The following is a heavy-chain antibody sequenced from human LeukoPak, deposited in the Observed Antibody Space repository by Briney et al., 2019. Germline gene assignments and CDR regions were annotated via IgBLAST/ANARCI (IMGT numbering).Heavy chain of an antibody. CDR1: GFTFSSYW. CDR3: ARYYDRRSSSPPLDY. D-gene: IGHD3-16*01. V-gene: IGHV3-7*01. J-gene: IGHJ4*02. CDR2: IKQDGSEK. Sequence: PGGSLRLSCAASGFTFSSYWMSWVRQAPGKGLEWVANIKQDGSEKYYVDSVKGRFTISRDNAKNSLYLQMSSLRAEDTAVYYCARYYDRRSSSPPLDYWGQGTLVTVSS.